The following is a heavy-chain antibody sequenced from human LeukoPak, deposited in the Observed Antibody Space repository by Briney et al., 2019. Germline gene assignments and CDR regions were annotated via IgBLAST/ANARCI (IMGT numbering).Heavy chain of an antibody. CDR3: ATSVTGYSSPFYY. D-gene: IGHD6-13*01. V-gene: IGHV3-30*02. CDR2: IRYDGSEK. CDR1: GFNFNSYD. J-gene: IGHJ4*01. Sequence: GGSLRLSCAASGFNFNSYDMQWVRQSPGKGLEWVTFIRYDGSEKYYVDSVEGRFTISRDNSKNTLYLQMNSLRAEDTAVYYCATSVTGYSSPFYYWGQEPWSPSPQ.